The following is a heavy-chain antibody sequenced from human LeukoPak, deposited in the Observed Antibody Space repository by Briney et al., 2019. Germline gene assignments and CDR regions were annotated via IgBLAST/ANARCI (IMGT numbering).Heavy chain of an antibody. CDR2: IAYDGSNK. V-gene: IGHV3-30*03. Sequence: GGSLRLSCAASGFTFSSSGMNWVRQAPDKGLEWVAVIAYDGSNKYYAESAKGRFTISRDNSKNTLYLQMNSLRPEDTAVYYCARDAFWPVGFDPWGQGTLVTVSS. CDR3: ARDAFWPVGFDP. J-gene: IGHJ5*02. CDR1: GFTFSSSG. D-gene: IGHD3-3*02.